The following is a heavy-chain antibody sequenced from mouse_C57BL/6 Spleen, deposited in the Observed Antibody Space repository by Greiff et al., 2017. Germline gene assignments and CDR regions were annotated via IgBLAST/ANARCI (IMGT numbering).Heavy chain of an antibody. CDR2: IHPNSGST. CDR3: ASYYGSSPFAY. Sequence: VQLKQPGAELVKPGASVKLSCKASGYTFTSYWMHWVKQRPGQGLEWIGMIHPNSGSTNYNEKFKSKATLTVDKSSSTAYMQLSSLTSEDSAVYYCASYYGSSPFAYWGQGTLVTVSA. J-gene: IGHJ3*01. CDR1: GYTFTSYW. D-gene: IGHD1-1*01. V-gene: IGHV1-64*01.